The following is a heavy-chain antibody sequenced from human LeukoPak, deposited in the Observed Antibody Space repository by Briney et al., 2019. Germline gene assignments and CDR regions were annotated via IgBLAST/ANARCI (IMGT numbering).Heavy chain of an antibody. CDR3: ASHDLSGAFDI. D-gene: IGHD2/OR15-2a*01. CDR2: IYYSGST. V-gene: IGHV4-39*01. CDR1: GGSISRSSYY. J-gene: IGHJ3*02. Sequence: PSETLSLTCTVSGGSISRSSYYRGWIRQPPGKGLEWIGSIYYSGSTYYNPSLKSRVTISVDTSKNQFSLKLSSVTAADTAVYYCASHDLSGAFDIWGQGTMVTVSS.